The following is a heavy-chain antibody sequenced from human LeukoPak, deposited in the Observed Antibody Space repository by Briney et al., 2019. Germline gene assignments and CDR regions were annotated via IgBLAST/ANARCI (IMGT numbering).Heavy chain of an antibody. V-gene: IGHV3-15*01. CDR2: IKSKTDGGTT. D-gene: IGHD3-3*01. Sequence: VKPGGSLRLSCAASGITFSNAWMSWVRQAPGKGLEWVGRIKSKTDGGTTDYAAPVKGRFTISRDDSKNTLYLQMNSLKTEDTAVYYCTTDVVIIGEGLVYWGQGTLVTVSS. CDR1: GITFSNAW. CDR3: TTDVVIIGEGLVY. J-gene: IGHJ4*02.